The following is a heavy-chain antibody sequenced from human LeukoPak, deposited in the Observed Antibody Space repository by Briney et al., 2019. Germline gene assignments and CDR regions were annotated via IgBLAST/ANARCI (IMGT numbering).Heavy chain of an antibody. CDR3: ARSRYDFWSGYLMAWALRH. D-gene: IGHD3-3*01. CDR1: GYTFTSYY. V-gene: IGHV1-46*01. J-gene: IGHJ4*02. CDR2: INPSGGST. Sequence: ASVKVSCKASGYTFTSYYMHWVRQAPGQGLEWMGIINPSGGSTSYAQKFQGRVTMTRDTSTSTVYMELSSLRSEDTAVYYCARSRYDFWSGYLMAWALRHWGQGTLVTVSS.